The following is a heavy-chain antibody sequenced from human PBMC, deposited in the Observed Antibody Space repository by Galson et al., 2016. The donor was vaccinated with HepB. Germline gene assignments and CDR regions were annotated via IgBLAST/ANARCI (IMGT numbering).Heavy chain of an antibody. J-gene: IGHJ6*02. CDR3: ARDPRKIRYQLLEIYYYYAMDV. D-gene: IGHD2-2*01. Sequence: SVKVSCKASGYTFTTYGISWVRQAPGQGLEWMGWISAYNGNTKYAQKLQGRVTMTTDTSTRPAYMELRSLRSDDTAVYYCARDPRKIRYQLLEIYYYYAMDVWGQGTTVTVSS. CDR2: ISAYNGNT. V-gene: IGHV1-18*01. CDR1: GYTFTTYG.